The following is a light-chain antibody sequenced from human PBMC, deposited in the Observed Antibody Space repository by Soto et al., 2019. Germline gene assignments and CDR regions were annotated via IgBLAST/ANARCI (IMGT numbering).Light chain of an antibody. CDR1: SSDVGGYNY. CDR2: EVS. J-gene: IGLJ2*01. Sequence: QSALTQPASVSGSPGQSITISCTGTSSDVGGYNYVSWYQQHPGKAPKLMIYEVSNRPSGVSNRFSGSKSGNTASLTISALQAEDEADYYCRSYTSSSTLVFGGGTKLTVL. CDR3: RSYTSSSTLV. V-gene: IGLV2-14*01.